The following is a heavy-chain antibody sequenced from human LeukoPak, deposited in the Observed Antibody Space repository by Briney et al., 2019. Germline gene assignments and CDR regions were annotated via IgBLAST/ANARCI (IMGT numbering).Heavy chain of an antibody. CDR3: ARLGLYSSSYNWFDP. D-gene: IGHD6-13*01. V-gene: IGHV5-51*01. J-gene: IGHJ5*02. CDR1: GYSFTSYW. CDR2: IYPGDSDT. Sequence: GESLKISCKGSGYSFTSYWIGWVRQMPGKGLEWMGIIYPGDSDTRYSPSFQGQVTISADKSISTAYLQRSSLKASDTAMYYCARLGLYSSSYNWFDPWGQGTLVTVSS.